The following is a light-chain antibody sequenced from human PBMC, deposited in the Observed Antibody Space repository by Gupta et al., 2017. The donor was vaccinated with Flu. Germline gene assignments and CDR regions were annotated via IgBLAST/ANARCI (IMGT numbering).Light chain of an antibody. CDR3: KQDLQTPYT. CDR1: QRLRHSNGYNY. J-gene: IGKJ2*01. V-gene: IGKV2-28*01. CDR2: VGS. Sequence: VTPGEPASISCRTSQRLRHSNGYNYLDWYLQKPGQSQQLLIYVGSKRACGVPDRFSGSGSGTDFTLKISRVEAEDVGVYYCKQDLQTPYTFGQGTKLEIK.